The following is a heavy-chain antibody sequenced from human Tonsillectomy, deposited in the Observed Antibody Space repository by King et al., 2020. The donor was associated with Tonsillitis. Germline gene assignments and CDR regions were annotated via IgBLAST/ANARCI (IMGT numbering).Heavy chain of an antibody. D-gene: IGHD5-24*01. CDR2: ISGSGDTT. Sequence: VQLVESGGGWVQPGGSLRLSCAASGFTFSSYAMTWVRQAPGKGLEWVSAISGSGDTTYYADSVKGRFTISRDISKNTPYLQMNSLRAEDTAVYYCAKKGLQSSGPYYFDCLGQGTLVAGSS. CDR3: AKKGLQSSGPYYFDC. J-gene: IGHJ4*02. V-gene: IGHV3-23*04. CDR1: GFTFSSYA.